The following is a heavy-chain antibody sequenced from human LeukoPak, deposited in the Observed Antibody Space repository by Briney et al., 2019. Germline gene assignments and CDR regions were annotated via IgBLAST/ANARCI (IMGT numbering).Heavy chain of an antibody. CDR1: GFTFSSYD. CDR3: AKDQGGYSAYGHLDY. D-gene: IGHD5-12*01. CDR2: IGAPGVST. Sequence: PGGSLRLSCAASGFTFSSYDMSWVRQAPGKGLEWVSGIGAPGVSTFYADPVKGRFTMSRDNSKNTLYLRMDSLRAEDTAVYYCAKDQGGYSAYGHLDYWGQGTLVTVSS. V-gene: IGHV3-23*01. J-gene: IGHJ4*02.